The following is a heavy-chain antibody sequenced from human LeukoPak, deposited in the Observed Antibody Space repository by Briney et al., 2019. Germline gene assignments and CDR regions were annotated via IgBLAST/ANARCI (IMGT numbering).Heavy chain of an antibody. CDR3: ARDLEVATIEAYYFDY. J-gene: IGHJ4*02. D-gene: IGHD5-12*01. Sequence: ASVNVSCKASGYTFTSYYMHWVRQAPGQGLEWMGIINPSGGSTSYAQKFQGRVTMTRDTSTSTVYMELSSLRSEDTAVYYCARDLEVATIEAYYFDYWGQGTLVTVSS. CDR2: INPSGGST. V-gene: IGHV1-46*01. CDR1: GYTFTSYY.